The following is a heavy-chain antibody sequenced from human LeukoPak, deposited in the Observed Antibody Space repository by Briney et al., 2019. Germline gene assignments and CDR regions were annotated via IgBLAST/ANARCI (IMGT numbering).Heavy chain of an antibody. CDR2: ISWNSGSI. J-gene: IGHJ4*02. D-gene: IGHD3-22*01. V-gene: IGHV3-9*01. Sequence: PGRSLRLSCAASGFSFDDYAMHWVRQAPGKGLEWVAGISWNSGSIGYADSVKGRFTISRDNAKNSLYLQMNSLRAEDTALYYCAKSSRETYYYDSSGYYRIDYWGQGTLVTVSS. CDR3: AKSSRETYYYDSSGYYRIDY. CDR1: GFSFDDYA.